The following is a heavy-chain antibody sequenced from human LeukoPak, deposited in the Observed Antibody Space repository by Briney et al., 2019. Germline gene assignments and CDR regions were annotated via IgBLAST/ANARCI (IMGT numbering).Heavy chain of an antibody. V-gene: IGHV4-4*07. CDR1: GGSIGSYY. D-gene: IGHD6-19*01. J-gene: IGHJ5*02. CDR2: IYTSGST. CDR3: ARDTAVAGMGFDP. Sequence: PSETLSLTCTVSGGSIGSYYWSWIRQPAGKGLEWIGRIYTSGSTNYNPSLKSRVTMSVDTSKSQFSLKLSSVTAADTAVYYCARDTAVAGMGFDPWGQGTLVTVSS.